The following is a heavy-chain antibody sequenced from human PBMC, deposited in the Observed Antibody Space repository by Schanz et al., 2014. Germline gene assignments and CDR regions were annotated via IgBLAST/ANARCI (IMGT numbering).Heavy chain of an antibody. CDR1: GGSISDSGAY. D-gene: IGHD2-2*01. V-gene: IGHV4-39*01. Sequence: QLQMQTSGPGLVRPWETLSLTCTVSGGSISDSGAYWGWFRQTPGKGLEGIANLFYGGSKSYNPPYKGRFTMSFDASNNQSPRRLGSVTAADTGVYYCARQLFQYCTSTKCHNWFGPWGQGTLVTVSS. CDR3: ARQLFQYCTSTKCHNWFGP. CDR2: LFYGGSK. J-gene: IGHJ5*02.